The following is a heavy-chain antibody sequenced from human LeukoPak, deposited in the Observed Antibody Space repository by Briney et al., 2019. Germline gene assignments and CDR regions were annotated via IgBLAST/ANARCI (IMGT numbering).Heavy chain of an antibody. D-gene: IGHD6-19*01. CDR1: GGSISSYY. CDR2: IHYSGST. CDR3: ARRLRLDWFDP. Sequence: PSETLSLTCTVSGGSISSYYWSWIRQPPGKGLEWIGYIHYSGSTNYNPSLKSRVTISVDTSKNQFSLKLSSVTAADTAVYYCARRLRLDWFDPWGQGTLVTVSS. V-gene: IGHV4-59*08. J-gene: IGHJ5*02.